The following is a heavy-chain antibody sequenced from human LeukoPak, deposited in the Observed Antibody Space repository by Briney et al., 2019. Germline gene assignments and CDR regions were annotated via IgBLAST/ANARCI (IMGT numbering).Heavy chain of an antibody. J-gene: IGHJ5*02. D-gene: IGHD6-13*01. CDR2: ISTYNDNK. Sequence: GASVKVSCKASGYTFTSYGISWLRQAPGQGLEWMGWISTYNDNKKYAQNLQGRVTMTTDTSTSTAYMELKSLRSDDTAVYYCARRDSSSWPTNWFDPWGQGTLVTVSP. CDR1: GYTFTSYG. CDR3: ARRDSSSWPTNWFDP. V-gene: IGHV1-18*01.